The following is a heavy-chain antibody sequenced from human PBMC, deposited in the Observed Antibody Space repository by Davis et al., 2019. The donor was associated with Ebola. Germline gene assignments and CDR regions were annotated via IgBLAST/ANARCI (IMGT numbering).Heavy chain of an antibody. CDR3: ARLSGYCSGGSCYSEDYFDY. CDR1: GFTFSSYW. Sequence: PGGSLRLSCAASGFTFSSYWMSWVRQAPGKGLEWVANIKQDGSEKYCVDSVKGRFTISRDNAKNSLYLQMNSLRAEDTAVYYCARLSGYCSGGSCYSEDYFDYWGQGTLVTVSS. CDR2: IKQDGSEK. J-gene: IGHJ4*02. D-gene: IGHD2-15*01. V-gene: IGHV3-7*03.